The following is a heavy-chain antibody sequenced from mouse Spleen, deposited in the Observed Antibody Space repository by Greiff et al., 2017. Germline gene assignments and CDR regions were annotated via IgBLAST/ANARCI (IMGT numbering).Heavy chain of an antibody. CDR2: IDPENGDT. D-gene: IGHD5-5*01. J-gene: IGHJ3*01. CDR1: GFNIKDDY. Sequence: IQLQQSGAELVRPGASVKLSCTASGFNIKDDYMHWVKQRPEQGLEWIGWIDPENGDTEYASKFQGKATITADTSSNTAYLQLSSLTSEDTAVYYCTTYPLAYWGQGTLVTVSA. V-gene: IGHV14-4*01. CDR3: TTYPLAY.